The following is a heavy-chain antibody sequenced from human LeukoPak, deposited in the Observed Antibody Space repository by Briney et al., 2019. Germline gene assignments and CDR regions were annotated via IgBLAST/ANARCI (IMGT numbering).Heavy chain of an antibody. CDR2: ISSSSGTI. Sequence: GGSLRLSCATSGFTFSSYSMNWVRQAPGKGLEWVSYISSSSGTIYYADSVKGRFTISRDNAKNSLSLQMNSLRAEDTAVYYCAREGHCSTTSCALDAIEIWGQGTMVTVSS. CDR1: GFTFSSYS. D-gene: IGHD2-2*01. CDR3: AREGHCSTTSCALDAIEI. V-gene: IGHV3-48*01. J-gene: IGHJ3*02.